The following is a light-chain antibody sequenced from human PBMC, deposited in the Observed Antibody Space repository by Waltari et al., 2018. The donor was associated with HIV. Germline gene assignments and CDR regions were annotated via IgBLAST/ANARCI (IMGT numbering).Light chain of an antibody. CDR1: SSNIGSNT. Sequence: QSVLTQPPSASGTPGQRVTIFCSGSSSNIGSNTLHWYQHLPGTAPKLLIYNNNQRPSGVPERFSGSKSGTSASLAISGLQSEDEADYYCAAWDDSLNGRVFGGGTKLTVL. CDR2: NNN. J-gene: IGLJ2*01. V-gene: IGLV1-44*01. CDR3: AAWDDSLNGRV.